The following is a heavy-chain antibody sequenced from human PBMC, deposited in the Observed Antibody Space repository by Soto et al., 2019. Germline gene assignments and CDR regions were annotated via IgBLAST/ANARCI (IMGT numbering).Heavy chain of an antibody. V-gene: IGHV2-5*02. J-gene: IGHJ4*02. CDR1: GFSLSTSGVG. CDR2: IYWDDDK. CDR3: AHVSGGGNSPFFDY. Sequence: QITLKESGPTLVKPTQTLTLTCTFSGFSLSTSGVGVGWIRQPPGKALEWLALIYWDDDKRYSPSLKSRLTLTEDTSKNQVVLTMTNMDPVDTATYYCAHVSGGGNSPFFDYWGQGTLVTVSS. D-gene: IGHD2-21*02.